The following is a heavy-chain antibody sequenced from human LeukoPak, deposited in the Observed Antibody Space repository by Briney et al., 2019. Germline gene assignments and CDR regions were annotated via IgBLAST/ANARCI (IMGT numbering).Heavy chain of an antibody. V-gene: IGHV4-34*01. J-gene: IGHJ4*02. CDR3: AREPPGIAVAGFGFDY. CDR1: SESFSTYY. Sequence: SETLSLTCAVYSESFSTYYWNWIRQPPGKGLEWIGEINHSGSTTYNPSLKSRVTISVDMSKNQFSLKLSSVTAADTAVYYCAREPPGIAVAGFGFDYWGQGTLVTVSS. D-gene: IGHD6-19*01. CDR2: INHSGST.